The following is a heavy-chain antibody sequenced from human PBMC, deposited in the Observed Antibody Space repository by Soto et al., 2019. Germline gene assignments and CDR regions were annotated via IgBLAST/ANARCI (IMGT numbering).Heavy chain of an antibody. D-gene: IGHD3-3*02. Sequence: QVHLQESGPGLVKPSETLSLTCTVSGVAIRSYFWSWIRQPPGKGLEWIGSTYYTADTKYNPSLASRATISADPSKKQFSLRLGPVTAADTALYSCAGSKNRAFGFDYWGQGALVTVSS. CDR3: AGSKNRAFGFDY. J-gene: IGHJ4*02. V-gene: IGHV4-59*01. CDR1: GVAIRSYF. CDR2: TYYTADT.